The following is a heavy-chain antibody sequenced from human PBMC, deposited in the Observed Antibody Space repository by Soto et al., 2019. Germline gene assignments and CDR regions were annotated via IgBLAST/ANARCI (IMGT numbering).Heavy chain of an antibody. Sequence: PGGSLRLSCAASGFTFSSYGMHWVRQAPGKGLEWVAVISYDGSNKYYADSVKGRFTISRDNSKNTLYLQMNSLRAEDTAVYYCAKDFWHHYGMDVWGQGTTVTVS. CDR1: GFTFSSYG. CDR3: AKDFWHHYGMDV. CDR2: ISYDGSNK. J-gene: IGHJ6*02. V-gene: IGHV3-30*18.